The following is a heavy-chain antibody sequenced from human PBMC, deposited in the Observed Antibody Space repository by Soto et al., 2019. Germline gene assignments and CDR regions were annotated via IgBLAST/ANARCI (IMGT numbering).Heavy chain of an antibody. V-gene: IGHV4-31*03. Sequence: TLSLTCTVSGGSISSGGYYWSWIRQHPGKGLEWIGYIYYSGSTYYNPSLKSRVTISVDTSKNQFSLKLSSVTAADTAVYYCARGPIVVVVAKYYFDYWGQGTLVTVFS. CDR3: ARGPIVVVVAKYYFDY. CDR2: IYYSGST. CDR1: GGSISSGGYY. J-gene: IGHJ4*02. D-gene: IGHD2-15*01.